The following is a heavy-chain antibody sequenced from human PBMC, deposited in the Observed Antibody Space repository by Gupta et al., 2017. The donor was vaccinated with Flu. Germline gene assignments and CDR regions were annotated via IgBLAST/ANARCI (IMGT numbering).Heavy chain of an antibody. CDR1: GGSISSGGYY. V-gene: IGHV4-31*03. J-gene: IGHJ4*02. D-gene: IGHD2-21*02. Sequence: QVQLQESGPGLVKPSQTLSLTCTVSGGSISSGGYYWSWIRQHPGKGLEWIGYIYYSGSTYYNPSLKSRVTISVDTSKNQFSLKLSSVTAADTAVYYCAREVVVVTATYFDYWGQGTLVTVSS. CDR2: IYYSGST. CDR3: AREVVVVTATYFDY.